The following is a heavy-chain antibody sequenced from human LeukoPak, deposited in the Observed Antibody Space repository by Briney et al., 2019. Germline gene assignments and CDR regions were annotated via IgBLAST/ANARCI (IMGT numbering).Heavy chain of an antibody. V-gene: IGHV1-8*01. CDR3: ARHLSKSSSWHAAEVPNSGFGV. CDR2: MNPNSGNT. Sequence: GASVKVSCKASGYTFTSYDINWVRQATGQGLEWMGWMNPNSGNTGYAQKFQGRVTMTRNTSISTAYMELSSLRSEDTAVYYCARHLSKSSSWHAAEVPNSGFGVWGKGTTVTVSS. J-gene: IGHJ6*04. CDR1: GYTFTSYD. D-gene: IGHD6-13*01.